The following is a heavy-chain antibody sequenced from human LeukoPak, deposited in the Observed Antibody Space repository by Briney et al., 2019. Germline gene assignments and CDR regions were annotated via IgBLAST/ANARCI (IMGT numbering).Heavy chain of an antibody. Sequence: SETLSLTCAVYGGSFSGYYWSWIRQPPGKGLEWIGEINQSGSTNYNPSLKSRVTISVDTSKNQFSLKLSSVTAADTAVYYCARGGIAAAGIPFDYWGQGTLVTVSS. CDR1: GGSFSGYY. V-gene: IGHV4-34*01. CDR2: INQSGST. J-gene: IGHJ4*02. D-gene: IGHD6-13*01. CDR3: ARGGIAAAGIPFDY.